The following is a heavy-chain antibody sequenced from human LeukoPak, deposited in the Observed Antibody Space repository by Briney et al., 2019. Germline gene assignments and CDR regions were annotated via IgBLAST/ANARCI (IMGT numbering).Heavy chain of an antibody. Sequence: SETLSLTCTVSGGSIRSYYWNWIRQPAGKGLEWIGRIHSGGSTNYNPSFRSRVTMSVDTSKNQFSLKLSSVTAADTAVYYCAGDLYASGWSLYFDYWGQGTLVTASS. CDR1: GGSIRSYY. D-gene: IGHD6-19*01. CDR3: AGDLYASGWSLYFDY. V-gene: IGHV4-4*07. CDR2: IHSGGST. J-gene: IGHJ4*02.